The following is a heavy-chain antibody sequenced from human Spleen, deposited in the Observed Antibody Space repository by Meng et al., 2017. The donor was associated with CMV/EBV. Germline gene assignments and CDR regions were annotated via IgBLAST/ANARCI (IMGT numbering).Heavy chain of an antibody. V-gene: IGHV1-58*01. CDR3: ATGLTANYYYYGADV. D-gene: IGHD1-14*01. CDR1: GFTFTSSA. CDR2: IVVGSGNT. Sequence: SVKVSCKASGFTFTSSAVQWVRQARGQRLEWIGWIVVGSGNTNYAQKFQERVTITRDMSTSTAYMELSSLRSEDTAVYYCATGLTANYYYYGADVWGQGTTVTVSS. J-gene: IGHJ6*02.